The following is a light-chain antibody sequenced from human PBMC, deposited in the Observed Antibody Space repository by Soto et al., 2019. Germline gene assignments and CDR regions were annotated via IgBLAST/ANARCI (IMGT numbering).Light chain of an antibody. CDR2: NAS. J-gene: IGKJ5*01. CDR1: QSVSTF. V-gene: IGKV3-11*01. Sequence: PVERAILSCRASQSVSTFLAWFQQKPGQPPRLPIYNASNRTTGIPARFSGSGSGTDFTLTISSLEPEDFAVYYCQQRGDWPPITFGQGTRLEI. CDR3: QQRGDWPPIT.